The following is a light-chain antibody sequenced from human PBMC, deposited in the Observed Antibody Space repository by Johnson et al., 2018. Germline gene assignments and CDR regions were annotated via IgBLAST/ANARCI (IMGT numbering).Light chain of an antibody. CDR2: ENN. V-gene: IGLV1-51*02. CDR1: SSNIGNNY. CDR3: GTWDSRLSAGNV. Sequence: QSVLTQPPSVSAAPGQKVTISCSGSSSNIGNNYVSWYQQLTGTAPKLLIYENNKRPSGIPDRFSGSKSGTSATLCITGLQTGDAADYYCGTWDSRLSAGNVFGTGTKVTVL. J-gene: IGLJ1*01.